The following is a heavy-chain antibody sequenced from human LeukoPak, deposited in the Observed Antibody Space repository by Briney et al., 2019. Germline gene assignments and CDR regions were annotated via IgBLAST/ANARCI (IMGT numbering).Heavy chain of an antibody. D-gene: IGHD3-10*01. CDR3: ARGALPWFGEIKYYFDY. CDR1: GGSFSGYY. CDR2: INHSGST. V-gene: IGHV4-34*01. J-gene: IGHJ4*02. Sequence: PSETLSLTCAVYGGSFSGYYWSWIRQPPGKGLEWIGEINHSGSTNYNPSLKSRVTISVDTSKNQFSLKLSSVTAADTAVYYCARGALPWFGEIKYYFDYWGQGTLVTVSS.